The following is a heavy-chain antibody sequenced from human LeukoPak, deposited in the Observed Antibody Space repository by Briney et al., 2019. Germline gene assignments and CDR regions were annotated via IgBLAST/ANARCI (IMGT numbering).Heavy chain of an antibody. Sequence: PGGSLRLSCEASGFSFSDYYMSWIRQAPGKGPEWISYISPTGSNMFYADSVKGRFTVSRDNAKTSVYLQMRSLRDEDTAVYYCARALYDAFDFWGLGTKVAVSS. CDR2: ISPTGSNM. J-gene: IGHJ3*01. V-gene: IGHV3-11*01. CDR3: ARALYDAFDF. CDR1: GFSFSDYY.